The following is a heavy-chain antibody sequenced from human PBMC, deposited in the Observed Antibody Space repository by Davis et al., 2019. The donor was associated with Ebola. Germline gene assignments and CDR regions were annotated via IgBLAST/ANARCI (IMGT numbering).Heavy chain of an antibody. CDR2: IYAGDNT. CDR3: ARDNYFSY. Sequence: GESLKISCAASGFTINNNYMSWVRQAPGEGLQWVSVIYAGDNTFYADSVKGRFTISRDNSKNTVFLQMSSLRAEDTAVYYCARDNYFSYWGQGTLVTVSS. V-gene: IGHV3-53*01. CDR1: GFTINNNY. J-gene: IGHJ4*02.